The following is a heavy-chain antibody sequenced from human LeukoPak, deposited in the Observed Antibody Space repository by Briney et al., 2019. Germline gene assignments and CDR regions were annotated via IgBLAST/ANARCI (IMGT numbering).Heavy chain of an antibody. D-gene: IGHD3-22*01. Sequence: SETLSLTCTVSGGSISRYYWSWIRQPPGKGLEWIGYIYYSGSTNYNPSLKSRVTISVDTSKNQFSLRLSSVTSADTALYYCARENSYYDSSAYYYGSGYFDYWGQGTLVTVSS. CDR2: IYYSGST. J-gene: IGHJ4*02. V-gene: IGHV4-59*01. CDR1: GGSISRYY. CDR3: ARENSYYDSSAYYYGSGYFDY.